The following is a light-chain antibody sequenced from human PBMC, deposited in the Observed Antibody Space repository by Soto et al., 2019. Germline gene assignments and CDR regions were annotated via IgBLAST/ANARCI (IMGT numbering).Light chain of an antibody. V-gene: IGLV2-11*01. CDR2: DVT. CDR1: SNDVGGYDY. CDR3: CSYAGNYTF. J-gene: IGLJ2*01. Sequence: QSALTQPRSVSGSPGQSVTISCTGTSNDVGGYDYVSWYQQYPGKAPTYILYDVTKRPSGVPDRFSGSKSGNTASQTISGLQADDEADYYCCSYAGNYTFFGGGTKVTVL.